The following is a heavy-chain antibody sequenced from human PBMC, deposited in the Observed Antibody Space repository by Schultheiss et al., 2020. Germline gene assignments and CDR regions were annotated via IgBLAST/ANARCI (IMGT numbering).Heavy chain of an antibody. D-gene: IGHD3-10*01. Sequence: ASVKVSCKASGYTFTGYYMHWVRQAPGQGLEWMGWISAYNGNTNYAQKFQGRVTITADKSTSTAYMELGRLRSDDTAVYYCARDGTGCYRLDYWGQGTLVTVSS. CDR3: ARDGTGCYRLDY. J-gene: IGHJ4*02. CDR2: ISAYNGNT. V-gene: IGHV1-18*04. CDR1: GYTFTGYY.